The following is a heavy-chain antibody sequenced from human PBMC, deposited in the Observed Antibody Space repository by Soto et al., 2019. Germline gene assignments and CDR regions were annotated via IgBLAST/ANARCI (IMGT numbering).Heavy chain of an antibody. CDR2: INPNSGGT. CDR1: GYTFTGYY. V-gene: IGHV1-2*04. D-gene: IGHD6-19*01. Sequence: QVQLVQSGAEVKKPGASVKVSCKASGYTFTGYYMHWVRQAPGQGLEWMGWINPNSGGTNYAQKCQGWVPMXXDXSXXTAYMELRRLRSDDTAVYYCARDTGAVAGLNWFDPWGQGTLVTVSS. CDR3: ARDTGAVAGLNWFDP. J-gene: IGHJ5*02.